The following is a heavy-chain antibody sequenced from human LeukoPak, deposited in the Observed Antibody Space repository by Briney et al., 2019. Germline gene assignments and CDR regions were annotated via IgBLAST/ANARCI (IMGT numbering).Heavy chain of an antibody. D-gene: IGHD3-10*01. CDR3: TRDVTLTRGGRSDY. Sequence: PGGSLRLSCAASGFTFSSYWMYWVRQAPGKGLVWVSRINSDGKTTNYADSAKGRFTISRDNAKNTLYLQMNSLRAEDTAVYYCTRDVTLTRGGRSDYWGQGTLVTVSA. V-gene: IGHV3-74*01. CDR1: GFTFSSYW. J-gene: IGHJ4*02. CDR2: INSDGKTT.